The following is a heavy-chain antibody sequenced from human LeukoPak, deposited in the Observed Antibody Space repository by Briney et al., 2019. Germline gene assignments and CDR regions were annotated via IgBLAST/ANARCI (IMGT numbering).Heavy chain of an antibody. CDR3: ATKGLAVAGMGNYFDY. CDR1: GYTFTSYD. CDR2: MNPNSGNT. J-gene: IGHJ4*02. D-gene: IGHD6-19*01. V-gene: IGHV1-8*01. Sequence: ASVKVSCKASGYTFTSYDINWVRQATGQGLEWMGWMNPNSGNTGYAQKFQGRVTMTRNTSISTAYMELSGLRSEDTAVYYCATKGLAVAGMGNYFDYWGQGTLVTVSS.